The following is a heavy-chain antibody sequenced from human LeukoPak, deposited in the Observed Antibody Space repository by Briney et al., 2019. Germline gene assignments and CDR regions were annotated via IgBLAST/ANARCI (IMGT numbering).Heavy chain of an antibody. Sequence: GGSLRLSCAASGFTSSSYGMSWVRQAPGKGLEWVSAISGSGGHTYYADSVKGRFTISRDNSKNTLYLEMNSLRGEDTAVYYCAKDVRSRSTRPENFDYWGQGTLVTVSS. D-gene: IGHD2-2*01. J-gene: IGHJ4*02. CDR3: AKDVRSRSTRPENFDY. CDR2: ISGSGGHT. V-gene: IGHV3-23*01. CDR1: GFTSSSYG.